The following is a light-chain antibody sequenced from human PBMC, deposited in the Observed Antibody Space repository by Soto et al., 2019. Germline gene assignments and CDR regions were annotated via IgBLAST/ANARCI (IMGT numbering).Light chain of an antibody. Sequence: QPALTQPASVSGSPGQSITISCTGTSSDIGGYIYVSWYQHHPGKAPKLLIYDVSNRPSGVSNRFSGSKSGNTASLTISGLQVEDEADYFCSTYTSSRTRFGGGTKLTVL. CDR3: STYTSSRTR. CDR1: SSDIGGYIY. V-gene: IGLV2-14*03. CDR2: DVS. J-gene: IGLJ2*01.